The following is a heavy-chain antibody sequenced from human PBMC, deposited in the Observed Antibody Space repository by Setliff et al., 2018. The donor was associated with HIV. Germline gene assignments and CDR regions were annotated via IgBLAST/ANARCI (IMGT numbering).Heavy chain of an antibody. V-gene: IGHV4-4*08. CDR3: AELENGDEGGYVDV. CDR1: GGSISSHY. Sequence: PSETLSLTCSVSGGSISSHYWSWIRQSPGKGLEWIGYVYTRGITSYNPSLKSRVTTSVDTTKNQLSLSLSSVTAADTAVYYCAELENGDEGGYVDVWGKGTTVTVS. CDR2: VYTRGIT. J-gene: IGHJ6*03. D-gene: IGHD2-21*02.